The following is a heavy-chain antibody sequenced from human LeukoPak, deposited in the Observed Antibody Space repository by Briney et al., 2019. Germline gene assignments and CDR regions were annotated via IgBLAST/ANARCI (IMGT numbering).Heavy chain of an antibody. D-gene: IGHD3-10*01. CDR2: IYSGGST. Sequence: GGSLRLSCAASGFTVSSNYMSWVRQAPGKGLEWVSVIYSGGSTYYSDSVKGRFTISRDNSKNTLYLQMNSLRAEDTAVYYCARGVRGVQTYYYYYYMDVWSKGTTVTISS. CDR1: GFTVSSNY. V-gene: IGHV3-53*01. CDR3: ARGVRGVQTYYYYYYMDV. J-gene: IGHJ6*03.